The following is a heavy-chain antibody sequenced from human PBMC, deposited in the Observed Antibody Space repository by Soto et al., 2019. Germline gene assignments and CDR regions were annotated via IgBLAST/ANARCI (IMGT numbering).Heavy chain of an antibody. V-gene: IGHV3-21*01. Sequence: GGSLRLSCAASGFTFSSYSMNWVHQAPGKGLEWVSSISSSSSYIYYADSVKGRFTISRDNAKNSLYLQMNSLRAEDTAVYYCARDDHWTNGKSWDYWGQGTLVTVSS. CDR2: ISSSSSYI. D-gene: IGHD2-8*01. CDR3: ARDDHWTNGKSWDY. J-gene: IGHJ4*02. CDR1: GFTFSSYS.